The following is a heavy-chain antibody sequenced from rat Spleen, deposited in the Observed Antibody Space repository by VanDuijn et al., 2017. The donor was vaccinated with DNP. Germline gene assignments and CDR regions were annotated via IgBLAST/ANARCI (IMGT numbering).Heavy chain of an antibody. D-gene: IGHD3-8*01. CDR1: DYSITSDY. CDR2: INYSGRT. CDR3: VRGHPPRGFDY. J-gene: IGHJ2*01. V-gene: IGHV3-1*01. Sequence: EMQLQESGPGLVKPSQSLSLTCSVTDYSITSDYWGWIRKFPGNKMEWIGHINYSGRTSYNPSLTGRSSITRDTSKNQFFLQLNSVTTEDTATYYSVRGHPPRGFDYWGQGVMVTVSS.